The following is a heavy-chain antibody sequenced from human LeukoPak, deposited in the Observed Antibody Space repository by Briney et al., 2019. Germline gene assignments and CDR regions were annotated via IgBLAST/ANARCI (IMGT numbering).Heavy chain of an antibody. D-gene: IGHD6-19*01. CDR1: GFTFRNYW. V-gene: IGHV3-7*03. CDR2: IKQDGSDR. J-gene: IGHJ4*02. CDR3: VRNLAVAGTCFDS. Sequence: GGSLRLSCAASGFTFRNYWMSWVRQAPGKGLEWVANIKQDGSDRNYVASVRGRFTISRDNAESSLYLQMNTLRAEDTAVYYCVRNLAVAGTCFDSWGQGTLITVSS.